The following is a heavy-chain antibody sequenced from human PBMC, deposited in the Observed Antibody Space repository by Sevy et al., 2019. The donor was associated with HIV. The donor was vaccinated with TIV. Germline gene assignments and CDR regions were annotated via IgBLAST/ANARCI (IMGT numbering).Heavy chain of an antibody. D-gene: IGHD3-10*01. V-gene: IGHV1-18*01. J-gene: IGHJ6*02. CDR2: ISAYNGNK. CDR1: GYTFTSYG. Sequence: ASVKVSCKDSGYTFTSYGISWVRQAPGQGLEWMGWISAYNGNKNYAQKLQGRVTMTTDTSTSTAYMELRSLRSDDTAVYYCARDSIPLVQGVVITPYYYGMDVWGQGTTVTVSS. CDR3: ARDSIPLVQGVVITPYYYGMDV.